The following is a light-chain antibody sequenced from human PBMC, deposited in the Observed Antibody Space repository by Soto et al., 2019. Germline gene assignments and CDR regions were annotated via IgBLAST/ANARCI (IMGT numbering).Light chain of an antibody. V-gene: IGKV1-5*03. CDR3: QHYNSYYT. CDR2: KAS. Sequence: DIQMTQSPSTLSASVGDRVTITCRASQSISSWLAWYQQKPGKAPKLLIYKASSLESGVPSRFSGSGSGTEFTLTISSLQPDDFATYYCQHYNSYYTFGQGTELDSK. CDR1: QSISSW. J-gene: IGKJ2*01.